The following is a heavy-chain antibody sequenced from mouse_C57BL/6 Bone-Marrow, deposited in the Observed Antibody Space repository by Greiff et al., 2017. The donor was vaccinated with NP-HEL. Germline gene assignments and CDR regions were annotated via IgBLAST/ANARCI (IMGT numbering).Heavy chain of an antibody. CDR3: ARSSITTVVAPYFDY. Sequence: VHVKQSGPELVKPGASVKISCKASGYSFTGYYMNWVKQSPEKSLEWIGEINPSTGGTTYNQKFKAKATLTVDKSSSTAYMQLKSLTSEDSAVYYCARSSITTVVAPYFDYWGQGTTLTVSS. CDR2: INPSTGGT. V-gene: IGHV1-42*01. D-gene: IGHD1-1*01. J-gene: IGHJ2*01. CDR1: GYSFTGYY.